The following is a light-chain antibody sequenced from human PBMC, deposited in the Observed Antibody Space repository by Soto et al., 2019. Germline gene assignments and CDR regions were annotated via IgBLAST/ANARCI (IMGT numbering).Light chain of an antibody. CDR1: QSVSSY. V-gene: IGKV3-11*01. CDR3: QQRSNWPIT. J-gene: IGKJ5*01. Sequence: IVLTQSPATLSFSPGEIATLSVRASQSVSSYLAWYQQKPGQAPRLLIYDASNRATGIPARFSGSGSGTDFTLTISSLEPEDFAVYYCQQRSNWPITFGQGTRLEIK. CDR2: DAS.